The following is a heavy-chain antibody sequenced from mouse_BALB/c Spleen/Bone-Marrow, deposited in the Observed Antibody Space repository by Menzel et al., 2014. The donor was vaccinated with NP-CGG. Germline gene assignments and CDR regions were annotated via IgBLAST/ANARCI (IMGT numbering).Heavy chain of an antibody. J-gene: IGHJ4*01. D-gene: IGHD4-1*01. CDR1: GYTFTNYW. Sequence: QVHVKQSGAELTKPGASVTMSCKASGYTFTNYWIRWIKQRPGQGLEWIGYINPGTGYTDYNPNFKDKATLTADKSSITAYMQLSSLTSEDSSVYYCARETGTYVMDYWGQGTSVTVAS. CDR2: INPGTGYT. V-gene: IGHV1-7*01. CDR3: ARETGTYVMDY.